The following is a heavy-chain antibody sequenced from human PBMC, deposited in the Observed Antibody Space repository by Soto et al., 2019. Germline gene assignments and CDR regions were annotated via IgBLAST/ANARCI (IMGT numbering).Heavy chain of an antibody. V-gene: IGHV3-30*18. D-gene: IGHD2-15*01. CDR3: AKDLYCSGGSCYSYHTYYYGMDV. J-gene: IGHJ6*02. CDR1: GFTFSSYG. Sequence: GGSLRLSCAASGFTFSSYGMHWVRQAPGKGLEWVAVISYDGSNKYYADSVKGRFTISRDNSKNTLYLQMNSLRAEDTAVYYCAKDLYCSGGSCYSYHTYYYGMDVWGQGTTVTVSS. CDR2: ISYDGSNK.